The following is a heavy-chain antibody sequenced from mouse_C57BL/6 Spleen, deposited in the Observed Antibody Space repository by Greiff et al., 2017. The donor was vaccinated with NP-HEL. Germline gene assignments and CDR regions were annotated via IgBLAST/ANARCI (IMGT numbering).Heavy chain of an antibody. CDR1: GFTFSSYA. J-gene: IGHJ4*01. CDR2: ISDGGSYT. Sequence: EVKVVESGGGLVKPGGSLKLSCAASGFTFSSYAMSWVRQTPEKRLEWVATISDGGSYTYYPDNVKGRFTISRDNAKNNLYLQMSHLKSEDTAMDYCAREDYYGSGPYAMDYWGQGTSVTVSS. CDR3: AREDYYGSGPYAMDY. D-gene: IGHD1-1*01. V-gene: IGHV5-4*01.